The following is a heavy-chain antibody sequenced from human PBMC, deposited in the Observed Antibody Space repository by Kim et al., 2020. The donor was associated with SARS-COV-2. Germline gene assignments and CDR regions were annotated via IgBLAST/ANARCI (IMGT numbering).Heavy chain of an antibody. V-gene: IGHV3-53*01. J-gene: IGHJ4*02. D-gene: IGHD2-2*01. CDR2: IYSGGST. CDR3: AREGDGYCSSTSCYGGTY. CDR1: GFTVSSNY. Sequence: GGSLRLSCAASGFTVSSNYMSWVRQAPGKGLEWVSVIYSGGSTYYADSVKGRFTISRDNSKNTLYLQMNSLRAEDTAVYYCAREGDGYCSSTSCYGGTYWGQGTLVTVSS.